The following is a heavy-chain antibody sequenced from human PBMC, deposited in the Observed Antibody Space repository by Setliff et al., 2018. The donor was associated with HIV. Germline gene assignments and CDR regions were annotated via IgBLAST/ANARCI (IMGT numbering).Heavy chain of an antibody. D-gene: IGHD1-20*01. CDR1: GDSINSGFYY. V-gene: IGHV4-61*02. CDR3: ARLNNGAHYFHFDY. J-gene: IGHJ4*02. CDR2: IYTTGST. Sequence: SETLSLTCTVSGDSINSGFYYWSWIRQPAGRGLEWIGRIYTTGSTNYNPSLKSRVSISLDTSKNHFSLRLSSVTAADTAVYYCARLNNGAHYFHFDYWGQGTLVTVSS.